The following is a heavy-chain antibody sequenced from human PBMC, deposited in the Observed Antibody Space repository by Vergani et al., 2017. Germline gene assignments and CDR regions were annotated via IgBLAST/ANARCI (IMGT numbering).Heavy chain of an antibody. CDR2: IIPIFGTA. V-gene: IGHV1-69*18. CDR1: GGTFSSYA. D-gene: IGHD3-3*01. CDR3: ARDLGGSYDCWSGYYNPDRRDNNYYGMDV. Sequence: QVQLVQSGAEVKKPGSSVKVSCKASGGTFSSYAISWVRQAPGQGLEWMGRIIPIFGTANYAQKFQGRVTITADESTSTAYMELSSLRSDDTAVYYCARDLGGSYDCWSGYYNPDRRDNNYYGMDVWGQGTTVTVSS. J-gene: IGHJ6*02.